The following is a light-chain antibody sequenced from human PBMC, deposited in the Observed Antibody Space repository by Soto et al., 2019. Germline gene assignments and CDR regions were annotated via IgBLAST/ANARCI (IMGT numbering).Light chain of an antibody. J-gene: IGLJ2*01. CDR3: CSYAGSYTVL. V-gene: IGLV2-11*01. Sequence: QSVLTQPASVSGSPGQSITISCTGTSSDVGGYNYVSWYQQHPGKAPKLMIYDVSERPSGVPDRFSGSKSGNTASLSISGLQAEDEADYYCCSYAGSYTVLFGGGTKLTVL. CDR1: SSDVGGYNY. CDR2: DVS.